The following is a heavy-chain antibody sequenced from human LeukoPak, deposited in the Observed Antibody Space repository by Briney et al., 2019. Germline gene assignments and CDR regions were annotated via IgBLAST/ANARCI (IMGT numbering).Heavy chain of an antibody. D-gene: IGHD1-26*01. CDR3: ARARNGTLKY. CDR1: GFTFSHYA. V-gene: IGHV3-30*01. J-gene: IGHJ4*02. Sequence: GRSLRLSCAASGFTFSHYAMHWVRQAPGKGLEWVAVISYDGSHQYSADSVKGRLTISSDNSRHTLYLQMNSLSPEDTAVYYCARARNGTLKYWGQGTLVTVSS. CDR2: ISYDGSHQ.